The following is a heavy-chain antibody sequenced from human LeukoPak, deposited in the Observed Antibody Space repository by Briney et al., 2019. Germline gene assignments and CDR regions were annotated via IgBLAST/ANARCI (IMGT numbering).Heavy chain of an antibody. CDR3: ANGGRKYSSSY. J-gene: IGHJ4*02. Sequence: GRSLRLSCAASEFTFSGYAMSWVRQAPGKGLEWVSAISGSGGSTYYADSVKGRFTISRDNSKNTLYLQMNSLRAEDTAVYYCANGGRKYSSSYWGQGTLVTVSS. V-gene: IGHV3-23*01. D-gene: IGHD6-19*01. CDR2: ISGSGGST. CDR1: EFTFSGYA.